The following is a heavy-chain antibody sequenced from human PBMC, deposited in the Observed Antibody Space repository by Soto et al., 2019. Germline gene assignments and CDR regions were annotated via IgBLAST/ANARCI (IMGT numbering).Heavy chain of an antibody. V-gene: IGHV4-59*01. CDR2: IYYSGST. CDR1: GGSMSSYY. D-gene: IGHD6-13*01. Sequence: PSETLSLTGTVSGGSMSSYYWSWIRQPPGKGLEWIGYIYYSGSTNYNPSLKSRVTISVDTSKNQFSLKLSSVTAADTAVYYCAGGYSSSRYYFDHRGQGTLVTVYS. J-gene: IGHJ4*02. CDR3: AGGYSSSRYYFDH.